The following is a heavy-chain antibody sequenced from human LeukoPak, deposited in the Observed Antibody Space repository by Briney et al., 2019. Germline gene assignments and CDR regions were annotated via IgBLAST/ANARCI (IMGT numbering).Heavy chain of an antibody. CDR1: GGSISSSDYY. D-gene: IGHD3-22*01. V-gene: IGHV4-39*01. CDR2: IYYSGTT. CDR3: ARHGYYYDCSGYPDAFDI. Sequence: SETLSLTCTVSGGSISSSDYYWGWIRQPPGKGLEWIASIYYSGTTHYNPSLKSRVTMSVDTSKNQFSLKLSSVTAADTAVYYCARHGYYYDCSGYPDAFDIWGQGTMVTVSS. J-gene: IGHJ3*02.